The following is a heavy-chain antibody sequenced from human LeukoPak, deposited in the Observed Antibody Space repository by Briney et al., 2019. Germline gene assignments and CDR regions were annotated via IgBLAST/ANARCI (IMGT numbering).Heavy chain of an antibody. V-gene: IGHV4-39*07. CDR1: GGSISSSSYY. D-gene: IGHD3-10*01. CDR3: ARGRHSYGSGSYYSPSFDY. Sequence: SETLSLTCTVSGGSISSSSYYWGWIRQPPGKGLEWIGSIYYNGITYYNPSHKSRVTISVDTSKNQFSLKLSSVTAADTAVYYCARGRHSYGSGSYYSPSFDYWGQGTLVTVSS. J-gene: IGHJ4*02. CDR2: IYYNGIT.